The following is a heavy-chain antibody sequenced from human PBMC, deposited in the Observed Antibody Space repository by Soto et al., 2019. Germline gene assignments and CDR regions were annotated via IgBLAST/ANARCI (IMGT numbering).Heavy chain of an antibody. CDR3: ARDYCISGSYAPWFDP. J-gene: IGHJ5*02. Sequence: EVQVVESGGGLVQPGGSLRLSCAVSRSTVSNNYMAWVRQAPGKGLEWVSSIYVNGNTYYGESVKGRFTISRDSSRNTVYLQMNSLRGEDTALYFCARDYCISGSYAPWFDPRGQGTLVSVSS. V-gene: IGHV3-66*01. CDR1: RSTVSNNY. CDR2: IYVNGNT. D-gene: IGHD3-16*01.